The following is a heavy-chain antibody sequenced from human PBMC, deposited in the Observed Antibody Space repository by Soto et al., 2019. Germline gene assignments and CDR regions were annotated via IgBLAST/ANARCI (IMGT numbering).Heavy chain of an antibody. J-gene: IGHJ4*02. V-gene: IGHV4-31*03. Sequence: QVQLQESGPGLVKPSQTLSLTCTVSGGSISSGGYYWSWIRQHPGKGLEWIGSIYYSGSTYYNPSLKSRVTISVDTSKNQFSLKLSSVTAADTAVYYCARTRAYYGSGSYYNGPLDYWGQGTLVTVSS. CDR3: ARTRAYYGSGSYYNGPLDY. D-gene: IGHD3-10*01. CDR1: GGSISSGGYY. CDR2: IYYSGST.